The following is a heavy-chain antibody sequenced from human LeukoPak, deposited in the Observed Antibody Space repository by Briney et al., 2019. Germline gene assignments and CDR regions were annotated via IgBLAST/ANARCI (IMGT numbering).Heavy chain of an antibody. D-gene: IGHD6-19*01. CDR1: GFTFSTYA. Sequence: GGSLRLSCAASGFTFSTYAMSWVRQAPGKGLEWVSRISGSGGNTYYADSVKGRFTISRDNSKNTLYLQMNSLRAEDTAVYYCARRGREAGQLDYWGQGTLVTVSS. V-gene: IGHV3-23*01. CDR2: ISGSGGNT. CDR3: ARRGREAGQLDY. J-gene: IGHJ4*02.